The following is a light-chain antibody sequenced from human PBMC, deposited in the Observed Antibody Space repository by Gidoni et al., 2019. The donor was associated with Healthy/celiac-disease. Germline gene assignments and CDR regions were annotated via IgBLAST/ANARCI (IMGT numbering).Light chain of an antibody. CDR2: DAS. CDR1: QRVSSSY. V-gene: IGKV3D-20*01. J-gene: IGKJ4*01. CDR3: QQFGSSPQT. Sequence: EIVLTQSPATLSLSPGERATLSCGASQRVSSSYLAWYQQKPGLAPRLLNYDASSRATGIPDRFSGSGSGTDFTLTISRLEPEDFAVYYCQQFGSSPQTFGGGTKVEIK.